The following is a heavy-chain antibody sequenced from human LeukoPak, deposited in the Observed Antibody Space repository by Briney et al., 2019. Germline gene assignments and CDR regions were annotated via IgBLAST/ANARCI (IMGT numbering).Heavy chain of an antibody. CDR1: GFTFSSYS. V-gene: IGHV3-21*01. D-gene: IGHD5-18*01. CDR2: ISSSSSYI. CDR3: ARDQGEQGIQLWLQYYYYYYMDV. J-gene: IGHJ6*03. Sequence: GGSLRLSCAASGFTFSSYSMNWDRQAPGKGLEWVSSISSSSSYIYYADSVKGRFTISRDNAKNSLYLQMNSLRAEDKAVYYCARDQGEQGIQLWLQYYYYYYMDVWSKGTTVTVSS.